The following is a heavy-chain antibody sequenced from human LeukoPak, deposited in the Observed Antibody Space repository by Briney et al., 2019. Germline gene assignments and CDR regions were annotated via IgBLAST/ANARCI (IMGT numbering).Heavy chain of an antibody. J-gene: IGHJ1*01. CDR3: ASPRGDDSGGYYTWYFHH. Sequence: SQTLSLTCTVSGGSISNLDYYWTWIRQPAGKRLEWIGRIYTSGGTNYNPSLKSRVTMSVDTSKNQFSLKLSSVTAADTAVYFCASPRGDDSGGYYTWYFHHWGQGILVTVSS. V-gene: IGHV4-61*02. CDR1: GGSISNLDYY. D-gene: IGHD3-22*01. CDR2: IYTSGGT.